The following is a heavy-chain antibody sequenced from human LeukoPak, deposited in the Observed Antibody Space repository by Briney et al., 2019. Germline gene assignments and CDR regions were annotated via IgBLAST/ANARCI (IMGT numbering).Heavy chain of an antibody. CDR2: IYYSGST. J-gene: IGHJ4*02. CDR3: ARVFKSYSSGWYEVN. D-gene: IGHD6-19*01. Sequence: PSETLSLTCTVSGGSISSYYWSWIRQPPGKGLEWIGYIYYSGSTNYNPSLKSRDTISVDTSKNQFSLKLSSVTAADTAVYYCARVFKSYSSGWYEVNWGQGTLVTVS. CDR1: GGSISSYY. V-gene: IGHV4-59*01.